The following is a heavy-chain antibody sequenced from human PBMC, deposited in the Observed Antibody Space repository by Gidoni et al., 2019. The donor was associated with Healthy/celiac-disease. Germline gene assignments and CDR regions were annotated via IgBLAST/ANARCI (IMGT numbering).Heavy chain of an antibody. J-gene: IGHJ4*02. CDR2: ISGSGGST. V-gene: IGHV3-23*01. Sequence: EVQLLESWGGLVQPGGSLRLSCSASGFTFSSYAMSWVRQAPGKGLEWVSAISGSGGSTYYADSVKGRFTISRDNSKNTLYLQMNSLRAEDTAVYYCAKFPLYGPSHFDYWGQGTLVTVSS. CDR3: AKFPLYGPSHFDY. D-gene: IGHD3-10*01. CDR1: GFTFSSYA.